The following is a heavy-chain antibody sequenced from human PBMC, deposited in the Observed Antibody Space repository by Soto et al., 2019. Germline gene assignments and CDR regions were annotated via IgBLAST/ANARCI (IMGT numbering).Heavy chain of an antibody. CDR1: GFPFSIYS. CDR2: ITSDTNTI. Sequence: EVQLVESGGGLVQPGGSLRLSCAASGFPFSIYSMNWVRQAPGKGLEWVSYITSDTNTINYADSVKGRFTISRDNAKNSVYMQMKSLRDEDTAVHFCARSVEGHFDYWGQGTVVTVSS. D-gene: IGHD6-19*01. V-gene: IGHV3-48*02. J-gene: IGHJ4*02. CDR3: ARSVEGHFDY.